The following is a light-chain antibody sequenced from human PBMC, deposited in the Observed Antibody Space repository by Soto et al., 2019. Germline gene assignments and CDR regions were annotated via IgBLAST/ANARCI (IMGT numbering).Light chain of an antibody. CDR3: LSFDSSLSVV. V-gene: IGLV1-40*01. Sequence: QSVLTQPPSVSGAPGQRVTISCTGSSSNIGAGYDVHWYQQLPGRAPKLLIYGNTNRPSGVRDRFSGSKSGTSASLAITGLRAEDEADYYCLSFDSSLSVVFGGGTKLTVL. CDR2: GNT. J-gene: IGLJ2*01. CDR1: SSNIGAGYD.